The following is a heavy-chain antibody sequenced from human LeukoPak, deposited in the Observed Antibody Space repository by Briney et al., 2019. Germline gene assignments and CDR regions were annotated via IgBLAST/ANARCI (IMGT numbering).Heavy chain of an antibody. CDR2: INTNTGNP. V-gene: IGHV7-4-1*02. CDR3: ARDQGPITMPRELH. Sequence: GASVKVSCKASGYTFTMSAMHWVRQAPGQGLEWMGWINTNTGNPTYAQGFTGRFVFSLDTSVSTAYLQISSLKAEDTAVYYCARDQGPITMPRELHWGQGTLVTVSS. CDR1: GYTFTMSA. J-gene: IGHJ4*02. D-gene: IGHD3-10*01.